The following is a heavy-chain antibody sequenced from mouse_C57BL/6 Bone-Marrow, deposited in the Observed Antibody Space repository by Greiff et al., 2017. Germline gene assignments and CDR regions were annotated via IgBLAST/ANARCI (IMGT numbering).Heavy chain of an antibody. D-gene: IGHD1-1*01. CDR2: IDPEDGET. Sequence: VQLQQSGAELVKPGASVKLSCTASGFNIKDYYMHWVKQRTEQGLGWIGRIDPEDGETKSAPKFPGKATITADTSSNTAYLQLSSLTSEDTAVYYCARIPPYYYGSSYWYFDVWGTGTTVTVSS. V-gene: IGHV14-2*01. J-gene: IGHJ1*03. CDR1: GFNIKDYY. CDR3: ARIPPYYYGSSYWYFDV.